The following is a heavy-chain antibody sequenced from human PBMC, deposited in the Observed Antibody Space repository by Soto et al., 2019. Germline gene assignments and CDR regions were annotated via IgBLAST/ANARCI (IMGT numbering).Heavy chain of an antibody. CDR3: AIAPNF. CDR2: ISESGIST. Sequence: PGGSLRLSCAASGFTFSRYVMTWVRQAPGKGLNWVSSISESGISTYYADFMKGRFTISRDNSKNTMYLQMNSLRAEDTAAYYCAIAPNFWGQGTLVTVSS. J-gene: IGHJ4*02. CDR1: GFTFSRYV. V-gene: IGHV3-23*01.